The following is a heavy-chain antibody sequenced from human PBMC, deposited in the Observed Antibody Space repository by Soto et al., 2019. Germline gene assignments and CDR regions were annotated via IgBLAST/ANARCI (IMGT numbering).Heavy chain of an antibody. V-gene: IGHV3-53*05. CDR1: GFTVSSNY. D-gene: IGHD1-26*01. CDR2: IYSDGTT. J-gene: IGHJ4*02. Sequence: EVQLVETGGGLIQPGGSLRLSCAASGFTVSSNYMNWVRQAPGKGLEWVSIIYSDGTTSYADSVKGRFTISRDNFKNTLHLQMNSLRAEDTALYYCAKLATRWELRGPFDYWGQGTLVTVSS. CDR3: AKLATRWELRGPFDY.